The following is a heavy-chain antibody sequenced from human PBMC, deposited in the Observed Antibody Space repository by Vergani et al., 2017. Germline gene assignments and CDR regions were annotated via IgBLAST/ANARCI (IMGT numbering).Heavy chain of an antibody. CDR3: ARVMYRDEASTGYRLEGMDI. D-gene: IGHD3-9*01. V-gene: IGHV4-59*13. Sequence: QVQLQESGPGLVKPSETLSLTCTVSGGSFNTYYWSWIRQSPGKGLEWIGYIYSTGSTNYNPSLNSRVTMSVDTSTNQFSLKLRSVTAADTAVYFCARVMYRDEASTGYRLEGMDIWGQGTTVTISS. J-gene: IGHJ6*02. CDR1: GGSFNTYY. CDR2: IYSTGST.